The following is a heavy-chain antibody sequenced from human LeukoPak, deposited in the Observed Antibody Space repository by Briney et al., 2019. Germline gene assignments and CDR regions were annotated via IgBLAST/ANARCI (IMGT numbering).Heavy chain of an antibody. Sequence: GGSLRLSCAASGFTFSSYGMHWVRQAPGKGLEWVAVIWYDGSNKYYADSVKGRFTISRDNFKNTLYLQMNSLRAEDTAVYYCASNMNGFDPWGQGTLVTVSS. CDR3: ASNMNGFDP. CDR1: GFTFSSYG. J-gene: IGHJ5*02. V-gene: IGHV3-33*01. D-gene: IGHD2/OR15-2a*01. CDR2: IWYDGSNK.